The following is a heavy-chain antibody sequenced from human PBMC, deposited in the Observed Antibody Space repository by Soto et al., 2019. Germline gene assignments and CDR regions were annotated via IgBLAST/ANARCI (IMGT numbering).Heavy chain of an antibody. CDR3: ARAGLHDYGGNYYYYGMDV. CDR2: MNPNSGNT. D-gene: IGHD4-17*01. CDR1: GYTFTSYD. Sequence: ASVKVSCKASGYTFTSYDINWVRQATVQGLEWMGWMNPNSGNTGYAQKFQGRVTMTRNTSISTDYMELSSLRSADKAVYYCARAGLHDYGGNYYYYGMDVWGQGTTVTVSS. J-gene: IGHJ6*02. V-gene: IGHV1-8*01.